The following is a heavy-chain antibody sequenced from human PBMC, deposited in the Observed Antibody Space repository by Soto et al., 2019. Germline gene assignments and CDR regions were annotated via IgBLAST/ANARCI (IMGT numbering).Heavy chain of an antibody. CDR1: GFIFSDFY. V-gene: IGHV3-11*01. Sequence: QVQLVESGGGLVKPGGSLRLSCVASGFIFSDFYMSWIRQAPGKGLEWVSYISSSGSIIYNADSVKGRFTISRANAKHSLFLQMNSLRAEDRAVYYCATFSRPPLAAFDIWGQGTMVTVSS. CDR2: ISSSGSII. J-gene: IGHJ3*02. CDR3: ATFSRPPLAAFDI. D-gene: IGHD3-3*02.